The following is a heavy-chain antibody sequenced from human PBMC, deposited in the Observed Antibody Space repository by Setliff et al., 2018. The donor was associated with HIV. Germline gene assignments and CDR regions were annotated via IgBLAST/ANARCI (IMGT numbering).Heavy chain of an antibody. V-gene: IGHV3-43*01. CDR3: AKDTFSKVVATSLGY. CDR2: ISWDGGST. Sequence: PGGSLRLSCAASGFTFDDYSMHWVRQPPGKGLEWVSLISWDGGSTYCADSVKGRFTISRDDSKNSLYLQMNSLRPEDTAFYYCAKDTFSKVVATSLGYWGQGTLVT. J-gene: IGHJ4*02. CDR1: GFTFDDYS. D-gene: IGHD5-12*01.